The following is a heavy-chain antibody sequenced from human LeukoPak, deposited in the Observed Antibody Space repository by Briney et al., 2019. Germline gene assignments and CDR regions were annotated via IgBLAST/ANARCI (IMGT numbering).Heavy chain of an antibody. V-gene: IGHV4-59*12. CDR1: GGSISGYY. J-gene: IGHJ4*02. CDR2: IYYCGTT. CDR3: ARVETAMVDFNY. D-gene: IGHD5-18*01. Sequence: SETLSLTCTVSGGSISGYYWSWIRQPPGKGLEWIGYIYYCGTTNYNPSLKSRVTISVDTSKNQFSLKLSSVTAADTAVYYCARVETAMVDFNYWGQGTLVTVSS.